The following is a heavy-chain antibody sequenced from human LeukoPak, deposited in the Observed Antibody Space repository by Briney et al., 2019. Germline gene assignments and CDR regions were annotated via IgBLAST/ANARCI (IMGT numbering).Heavy chain of an antibody. J-gene: IGHJ5*02. D-gene: IGHD1-14*01. Sequence: SETLSLTCTVSGGSISSGSYYWSWIRQPAGKGLEWIGRIYTSGSTNYNPSLKSRVTISVDTSKNQFSLKLSSVTAADTAVYYCARDRTPLTGTATLGQGTLVTVSS. V-gene: IGHV4-61*02. CDR1: GGSISSGSYY. CDR3: ARDRTPLTGTAT. CDR2: IYTSGST.